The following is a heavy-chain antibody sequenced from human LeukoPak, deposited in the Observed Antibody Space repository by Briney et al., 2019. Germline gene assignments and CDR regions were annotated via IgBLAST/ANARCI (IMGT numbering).Heavy chain of an antibody. CDR2: IRFDSNN. V-gene: IGHV3-30*02. CDR1: GFTFSSYG. CDR3: AKTGSYYFDY. J-gene: IGHJ4*02. D-gene: IGHD6-6*01. Sequence: PGGSLRLSCATSGFTFSSYGMHWVRQAPGKGLEWVAFIRFDSNNYYTDSVKGRFTISRDNSKNTLYLQMNSLRAEDTAVYYCAKTGSYYFDYWGQGTLVTVSS.